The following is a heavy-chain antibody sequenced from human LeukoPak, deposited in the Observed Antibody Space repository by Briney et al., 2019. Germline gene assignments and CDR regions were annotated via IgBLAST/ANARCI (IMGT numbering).Heavy chain of an antibody. D-gene: IGHD2-2*01. CDR2: ISGSGGST. Sequence: PGGSLRLSCAASGFTFSSYAMSWVRQAPGKGLEWGSAISGSGGSTYYADSVKGRFTISRDNSKNTLYLQMNSLRAEDTAVYYCAKEGYCSSTSCYPLDYWGQGTLVTVSS. J-gene: IGHJ4*02. V-gene: IGHV3-23*01. CDR1: GFTFSSYA. CDR3: AKEGYCSSTSCYPLDY.